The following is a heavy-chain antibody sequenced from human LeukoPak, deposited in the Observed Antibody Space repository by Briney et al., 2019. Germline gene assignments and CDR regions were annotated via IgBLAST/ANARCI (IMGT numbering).Heavy chain of an antibody. J-gene: IGHJ5*02. V-gene: IGHV4-39*01. CDR3: ARGVLVVVATWFDP. CDR2: IYYSGST. D-gene: IGHD2-15*01. CDR1: GGSISSSSYY. Sequence: SETLSLTRTVSGGSISSSSYYWGWTRLPPGKGMESLWSIYYSGSTYYNPSLKSRVTVSVDTSKNQFSLKLSSVTAADTAVYYCARGVLVVVATWFDPWGQGTLVTVSS.